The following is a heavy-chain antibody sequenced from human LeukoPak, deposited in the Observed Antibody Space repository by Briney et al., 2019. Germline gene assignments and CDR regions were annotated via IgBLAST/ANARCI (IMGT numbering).Heavy chain of an antibody. CDR3: VKGRGGYVKYKTFDY. V-gene: IGHV3-7*01. Sequence: GGSLRLSCAASGFTFSSYWMSWVRQAPGKGLEWVANIKHDGSEAYYVASVKGRFTISKDNARNSLYLQMNSLRTEDTAVYYCVKGRGGYVKYKTFDYWGQGTLVTVSS. D-gene: IGHD5-12*01. J-gene: IGHJ4*02. CDR1: GFTFSSYW. CDR2: IKHDGSEA.